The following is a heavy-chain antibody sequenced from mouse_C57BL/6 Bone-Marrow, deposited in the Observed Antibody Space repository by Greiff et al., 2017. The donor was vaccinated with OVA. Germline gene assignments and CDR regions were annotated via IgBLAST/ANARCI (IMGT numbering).Heavy chain of an antibody. Sequence: DVQLQESGTVLARPGASVKMSCKTSGYTFTSYWMHWVKQRPGQGLEWIGAIYPGNSDTSYNQKFKGKAKLTAVTAASTAYMELSSLTNEDAAIDYCTRAGKVTTGTDDWGQGTTLTVSS. CDR1: GYTFTSYW. CDR3: TRAGKVTTGTDD. CDR2: IYPGNSDT. D-gene: IGHD2-2*01. J-gene: IGHJ2*01. V-gene: IGHV1-5*01.